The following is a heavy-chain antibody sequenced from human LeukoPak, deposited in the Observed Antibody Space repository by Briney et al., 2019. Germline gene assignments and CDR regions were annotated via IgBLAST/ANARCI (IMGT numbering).Heavy chain of an antibody. J-gene: IGHJ6*02. CDR3: ARGGTWYYYGMDV. CDR1: GFTFSSYW. Sequence: GGSLRLSCAASGFTFSSYWMSWVRQAPGKGLEWMANIKQDGSEKYYVDSVKGRFTISRDNAKNSLYLQMNSLRAEDTAVYYCARGGTWYYYGMDVWGQGTTVTVSS. D-gene: IGHD1-1*01. CDR2: IKQDGSEK. V-gene: IGHV3-7*04.